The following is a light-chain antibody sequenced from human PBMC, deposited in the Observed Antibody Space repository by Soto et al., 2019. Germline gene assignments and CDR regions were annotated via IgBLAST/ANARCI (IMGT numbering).Light chain of an antibody. Sequence: EIVLTQSPGTLSLSPGERATLSCRASQSVGSSYLAWYQQKPGQAPRLLIYDASSRATGIPDRFSGGASGTDFTLTISRLEPEDFAVYYCQQSGSSPWTFGQGTKVEIK. J-gene: IGKJ1*01. CDR3: QQSGSSPWT. CDR2: DAS. CDR1: QSVGSSY. V-gene: IGKV3-20*01.